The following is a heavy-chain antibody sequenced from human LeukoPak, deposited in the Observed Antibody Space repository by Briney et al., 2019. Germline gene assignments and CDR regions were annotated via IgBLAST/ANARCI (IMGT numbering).Heavy chain of an antibody. CDR2: INPNSGGT. CDR3: ARDRFGTEYFDL. CDR1: GYTFTGYY. D-gene: IGHD1-1*01. V-gene: IGHV1-2*02. Sequence: ASVKVSCKASGYTFTGYYMHWVRQAPGQGLEWMGWINPNSGGTNYAQKFQGRVTFTRDTSISTAYMELRSLRSEDTAVYYCARDRFGTEYFDLWGRGTLVTVSS. J-gene: IGHJ2*01.